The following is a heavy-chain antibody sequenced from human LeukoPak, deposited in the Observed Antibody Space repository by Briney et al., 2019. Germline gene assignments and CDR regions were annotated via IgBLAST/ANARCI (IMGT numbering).Heavy chain of an antibody. CDR2: IYSGGST. CDR3: ARDEVSSSSRYYYYGMDV. J-gene: IGHJ6*02. D-gene: IGHD6-13*01. CDR1: GFTVSSNY. Sequence: GGSLRLSCAASGFTVSSNYMSWVRQAPGKGLEWVSVIYSGGSTDYADSVKGRFTISRDNSKNTLYLQMNSLRVEDTAVYYCARDEVSSSSRYYYYGMDVWGQGTTVTVSS. V-gene: IGHV3-53*01.